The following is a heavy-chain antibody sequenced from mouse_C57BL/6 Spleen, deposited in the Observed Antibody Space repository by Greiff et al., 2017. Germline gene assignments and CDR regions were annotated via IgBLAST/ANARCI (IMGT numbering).Heavy chain of an antibody. CDR1: GYSFTSYY. V-gene: IGHV1-66*01. CDR2: IYPGSGNT. Sequence: QVQLQQSGPELVKPGASVKISCKASGYSFTSYYIHWVKQRPGQGLEWIGWIYPGSGNTKYNEKFKGKATLTADTSSSTAYMQLSSLTSEDSAVXYCARSGSNSFDYWGQGTTLTVSS. D-gene: IGHD3-1*01. CDR3: ARSGSNSFDY. J-gene: IGHJ2*01.